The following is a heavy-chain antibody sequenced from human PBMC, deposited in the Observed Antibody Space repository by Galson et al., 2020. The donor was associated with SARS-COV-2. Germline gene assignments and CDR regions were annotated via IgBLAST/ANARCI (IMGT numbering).Heavy chain of an antibody. J-gene: IGHJ6*03. CDR2: IYPGDSDT. Sequence: GESLKISRKGSGYSFTSYWNGWVRQIPGKGLEWMRIIYPGDSDTRYSPPFQGQVTISAEQPLSTAYLQWSNLKPSDTAMYYCAMLYSGYDSHYYYDFMDVWGKGTTVTVSS. D-gene: IGHD5-12*01. CDR1: GYSFTSYW. V-gene: IGHV5-51*04. CDR3: AMLYSGYDSHYYYDFMDV.